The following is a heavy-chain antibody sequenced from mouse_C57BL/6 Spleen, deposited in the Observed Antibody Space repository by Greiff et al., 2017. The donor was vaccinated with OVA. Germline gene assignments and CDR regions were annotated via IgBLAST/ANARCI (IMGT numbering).Heavy chain of an antibody. J-gene: IGHJ1*03. Sequence: QVQLQQSGAELARPGASVKLSCKASGYTFTSYGISWVKQRTGQGLEWIGEIYPRSGNTYYNEKFKGKATMTAAKSSRTAYMELRRLTSEDSAVYFCARYGYNGSSYVRWYFDVWGTGTTVTVSS. D-gene: IGHD1-1*01. CDR3: ARYGYNGSSYVRWYFDV. V-gene: IGHV1-81*01. CDR2: IYPRSGNT. CDR1: GYTFTSYG.